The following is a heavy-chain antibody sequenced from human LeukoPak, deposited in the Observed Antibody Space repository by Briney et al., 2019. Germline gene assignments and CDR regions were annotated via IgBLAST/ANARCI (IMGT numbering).Heavy chain of an antibody. CDR2: IYYSGST. CDR3: ARGSYYYDSTTWLGYYYMDV. V-gene: IGHV4-39*07. D-gene: IGHD3-22*01. Sequence: ASETLSLTCTVSGGSISSSSYYWGWIRQPPGKGLEWIGSIYYSGSTYYNPSLKSRVTISVDTSKNQFSLKLSSVTAADTAVYYCARGSYYYDSTTWLGYYYMDVWGKGTTVTVSS. J-gene: IGHJ6*03. CDR1: GGSISSSSYY.